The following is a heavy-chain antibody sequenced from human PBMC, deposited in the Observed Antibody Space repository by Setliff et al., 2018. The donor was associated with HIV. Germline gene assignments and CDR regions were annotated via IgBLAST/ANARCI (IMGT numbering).Heavy chain of an antibody. CDR3: ARRPYTALVPFDY. D-gene: IGHD5-18*01. Sequence: SETLSLTCAVSGYSISSGYYWGWIRQPPGKGLEWIGSIYYSGTTYYNPSLKSRVTISVDTSKNQFSLKLYSVTAADTAVYYCARRPYTALVPFDYWGQGTLVTVSS. V-gene: IGHV4-38-2*01. CDR1: GYSISSGYY. CDR2: IYYSGTT. J-gene: IGHJ4*02.